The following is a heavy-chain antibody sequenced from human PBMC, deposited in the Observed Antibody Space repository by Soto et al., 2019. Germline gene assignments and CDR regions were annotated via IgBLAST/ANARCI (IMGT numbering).Heavy chain of an antibody. Sequence: QVQLQESGPGLVKPSQTLSLTCTVSGGSISSGGYYWSWIRQHPGKGLEWIGYIYYSGSTYYNTSRKSGVTISVATSRNQCSRKLSSVTAADTAVYYWARDKGGGASGWGQGTLVTVSS. V-gene: IGHV4-31*03. D-gene: IGHD1-26*01. CDR2: IYYSGST. CDR3: ARDKGGGASG. CDR1: GGSISSGGYY. J-gene: IGHJ4*02.